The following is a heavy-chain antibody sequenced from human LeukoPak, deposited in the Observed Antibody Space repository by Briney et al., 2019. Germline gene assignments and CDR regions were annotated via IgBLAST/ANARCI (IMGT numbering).Heavy chain of an antibody. V-gene: IGHV1-18*01. CDR2: ISAYNGNT. CDR3: ARLQHSSWPPIPFDY. Sequence: GASVKVSCKASGYTFTSYGISWVRQAPGQGLEWMGWISAYNGNTNYAQKLQGRVTMTTDTSTSTAYMELRSLRSDDTAVYYCARLQHSSWPPIPFDYWGQGTLVTVSS. CDR1: GYTFTSYG. J-gene: IGHJ4*02. D-gene: IGHD6-13*01.